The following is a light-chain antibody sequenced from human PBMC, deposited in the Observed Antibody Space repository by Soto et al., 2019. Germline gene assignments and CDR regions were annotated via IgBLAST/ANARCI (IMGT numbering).Light chain of an antibody. CDR1: KLGGKY. V-gene: IGLV3-1*01. CDR3: QAWDRSINYV. J-gene: IGLJ1*01. Sequence: SYELTQPPSVSVSPGQTASITCSGDKLGGKYVCWYQQKPGQSPVLVIYQNTKRPSGIPERFSGSDSGNTATLTISGTQAMDEADYYCQAWDRSINYVFGTVTKLTVL. CDR2: QNT.